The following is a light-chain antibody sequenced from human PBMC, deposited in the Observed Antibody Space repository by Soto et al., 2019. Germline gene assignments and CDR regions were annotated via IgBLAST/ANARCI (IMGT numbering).Light chain of an antibody. CDR2: DVS. CDR3: SSYTSSSTLGV. CDR1: SSDFGGYNY. Sequence: QSVLTQPASVSGSPGQSITISCTGTSSDFGGYNYVSWYQQHPGKAPKLMIYDVSNRPSGVSNRFSGSKSGNTASLTISGLQAEDEVDYYCSSYTSSSTLGVFGTGTEVTVL. V-gene: IGLV2-14*01. J-gene: IGLJ1*01.